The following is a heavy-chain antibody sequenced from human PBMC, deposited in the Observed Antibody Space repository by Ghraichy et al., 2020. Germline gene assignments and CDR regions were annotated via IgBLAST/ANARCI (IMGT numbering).Heavy chain of an antibody. CDR2: ISAYNGNT. J-gene: IGHJ4*02. CDR1: GYTFTSYG. D-gene: IGHD3-22*01. Sequence: ASVKVSCKASGYTFTSYGISWVRQAPGQGLEWMGWISAYNGNTNYAQKLQGRVTMTTDTSTSTAYMELRSLRSDDTAVYYCARDVAALDYYDSSGYPDYWGQGTLVTVSS. CDR3: ARDVAALDYYDSSGYPDY. V-gene: IGHV1-18*01.